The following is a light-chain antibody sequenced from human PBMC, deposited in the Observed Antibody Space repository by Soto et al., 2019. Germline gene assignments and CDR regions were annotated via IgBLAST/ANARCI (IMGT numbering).Light chain of an antibody. CDR3: SSYTSSSTPVV. CDR2: DVS. Sequence: QSALTQPASVSGSPGQSITISCTGTSSDVGGYNYVSWYQQHPGKAPKLMIYDVSNRPSGVSNRFSGSQSGNTASLTISGLQAEDEGDYSCSSYTSSSTPVVFGGGTKLTVL. CDR1: SSDVGGYNY. J-gene: IGLJ2*01. V-gene: IGLV2-14*01.